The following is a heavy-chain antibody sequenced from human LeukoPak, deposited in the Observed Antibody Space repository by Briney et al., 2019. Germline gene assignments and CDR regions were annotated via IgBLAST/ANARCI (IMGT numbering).Heavy chain of an antibody. Sequence: GGSLRLSCAASGFPFSSFGMSWVRQAPGKGLEWVSTISGSGGIIDYADSVKGRFTFSRDNSRNMVYLQMNSLRAEDTAVYYCAKAYGIAARTSFDYWGQGTLVTVSS. CDR3: AKAYGIAARTSFDY. CDR1: GFPFSSFG. V-gene: IGHV3-23*01. D-gene: IGHD6-6*01. CDR2: ISGSGGII. J-gene: IGHJ4*02.